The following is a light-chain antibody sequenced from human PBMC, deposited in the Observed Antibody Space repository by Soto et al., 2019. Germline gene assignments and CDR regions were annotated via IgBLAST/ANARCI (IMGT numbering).Light chain of an antibody. CDR1: QSVSSSY. J-gene: IGKJ2*01. CDR3: QQYGTSPFT. V-gene: IGKV3-20*01. Sequence: EIVLTQSPGTLSLSPGERATLSCRASQSVSSSYLAWYQQKPGQAPRLLIYLASSRATGVPDRFSGSGSGTDFILTISRLEAEDFAVYYCQQYGTSPFTFGQGNMLEIK. CDR2: LAS.